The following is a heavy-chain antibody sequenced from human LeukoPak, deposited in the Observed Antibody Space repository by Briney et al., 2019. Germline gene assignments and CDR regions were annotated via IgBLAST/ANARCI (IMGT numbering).Heavy chain of an antibody. Sequence: PSETLSLTCTVSGGSISSGDYYWSWIRQHPGKGLEWIGHIYYSGTTNYNPSLKSRVTISVDTSKNQFSLKLSSVTAADTAVYYCARGPSGPGYYGMDVWGQGTTVTVSS. V-gene: IGHV4-31*03. J-gene: IGHJ6*02. D-gene: IGHD3-10*01. CDR3: ARGPSGPGYYGMDV. CDR2: IYYSGTT. CDR1: GGSISSGDYY.